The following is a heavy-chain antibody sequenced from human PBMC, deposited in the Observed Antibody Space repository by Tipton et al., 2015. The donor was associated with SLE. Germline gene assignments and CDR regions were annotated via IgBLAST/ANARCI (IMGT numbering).Heavy chain of an antibody. CDR3: ASNYDFGSAIPY. CDR2: ISSSSSYI. V-gene: IGHV3-21*03. J-gene: IGHJ4*02. D-gene: IGHD3-3*01. CDR1: GFTFNNYI. Sequence: SLRLSCITSGFTFNNYIMNWARQAPGKGLEWVSSISSSSSYIFYADSVKGRFTISRDNAKKSLSLHMNSLRTEDTAVYYCASNYDFGSAIPYWGQGTLVAVSA.